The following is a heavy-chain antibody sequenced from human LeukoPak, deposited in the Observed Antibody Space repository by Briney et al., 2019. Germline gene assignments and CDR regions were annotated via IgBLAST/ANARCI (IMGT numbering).Heavy chain of an antibody. V-gene: IGHV4-61*02. Sequence: SQTLSLTCTVSGGSISSGSYYWSWIRQPAGKGLEWIGRIYTSGSTNYNPSLKSRVTISVDTSKNQFSLKLSSVTAADTAVYYCARRPSSSYVFDYRGQGTLVTVSS. CDR2: IYTSGST. CDR3: ARRPSSSYVFDY. J-gene: IGHJ4*02. CDR1: GGSISSGSYY. D-gene: IGHD6-13*01.